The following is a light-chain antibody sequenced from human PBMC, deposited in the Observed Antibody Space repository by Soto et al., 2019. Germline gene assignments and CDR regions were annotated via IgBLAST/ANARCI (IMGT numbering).Light chain of an antibody. V-gene: IGKV3-20*01. CDR1: ESVSSTS. CDR3: QQYDNSVWT. Sequence: EIVLTQSPGTLSLSPGERATLSCRASESVSSTSLAWYQQKPGQAPRLLMYGVSSRATGIPDRFSGSGSGTDFTLTINRLGPEDFAVYFCQQYDNSVWTFGQGTKVEIK. CDR2: GVS. J-gene: IGKJ1*01.